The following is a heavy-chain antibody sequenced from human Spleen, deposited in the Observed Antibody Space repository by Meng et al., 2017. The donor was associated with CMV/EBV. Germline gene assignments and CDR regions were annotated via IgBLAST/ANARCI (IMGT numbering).Heavy chain of an antibody. CDR3: ARESVRRIAVVTAGYFDY. D-gene: IGHD2-21*02. Sequence: ETLSLTCAASGLTFSAYWMSWVRQTPGRGLEWVANIKQDGSEKYYVDSVKGRFTIFRDNAKNSVYLQMNSLRVEDTAVYYCARESVRRIAVVTAGYFDYWGQGALVTVSS. V-gene: IGHV3-7*01. CDR1: GLTFSAYW. CDR2: IKQDGSEK. J-gene: IGHJ4*02.